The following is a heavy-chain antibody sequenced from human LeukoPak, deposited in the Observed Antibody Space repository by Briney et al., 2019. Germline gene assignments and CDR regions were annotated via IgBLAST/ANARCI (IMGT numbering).Heavy chain of an antibody. V-gene: IGHV3-49*04. CDR3: TGDLQGEYIGSYKADY. Sequence: GGSPRLSCAASGFTFSSYSMNWVRQAPGKGQEWVGFIRSKAYGGTTEYAASVKGRFTISRDDSKSIAYLQMNSLKTEDTALYYCTGDLQGEYIGSYKADYWGQGTLVTVSS. CDR2: IRSKAYGGTT. J-gene: IGHJ4*02. CDR1: GFTFSSYS. D-gene: IGHD1-26*01.